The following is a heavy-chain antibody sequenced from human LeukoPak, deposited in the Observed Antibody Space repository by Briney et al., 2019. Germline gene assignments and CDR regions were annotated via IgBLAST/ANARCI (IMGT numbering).Heavy chain of an antibody. CDR2: IHYSGST. J-gene: IGHJ4*02. D-gene: IGHD4-17*01. CDR1: GGSISSRDHA. Sequence: SETLSLTCTVSGGSISSRDHAWSWIRQPPGKGLEWIGYIHYSGSTYYNPSLKSRVTISTDTSKNQFSLKLSSVTAADTAVYYCARTGSTVTMLYPFDHWGQGSLVTVSS. V-gene: IGHV4-30-4*01. CDR3: ARTGSTVTMLYPFDH.